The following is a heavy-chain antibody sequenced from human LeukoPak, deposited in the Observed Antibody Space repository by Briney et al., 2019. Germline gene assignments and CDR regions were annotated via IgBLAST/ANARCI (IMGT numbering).Heavy chain of an antibody. V-gene: IGHV3-23*01. Sequence: GGSLRLSCAASGFTFSSYAMSWVRQAPGKGLEWVSAISGSGGSTYYADSVKGRFTISRDNSKNTLYLQMNSLRAEDTAVYYCAKWDATIFGVVKGIFDYWGQGTLVTASS. CDR3: AKWDATIFGVVKGIFDY. CDR2: ISGSGGST. CDR1: GFTFSSYA. D-gene: IGHD3-3*01. J-gene: IGHJ4*02.